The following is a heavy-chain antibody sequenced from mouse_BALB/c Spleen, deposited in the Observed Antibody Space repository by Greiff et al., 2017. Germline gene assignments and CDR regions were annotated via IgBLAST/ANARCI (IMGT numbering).Heavy chain of an antibody. CDR2: ISNGGGST. CDR3: ARLLITTAHYFDY. CDR1: GFTFSSYT. D-gene: IGHD1-2*01. J-gene: IGHJ2*01. Sequence: EVMLVESGGGLVQPGGSLKLSCAASGFTFSSYTMSWVRQTPEKRLEWVAYISNGGGSTYYPDTVKGRFTISRDNAKNTLYLQMSSLKSEDTAMYYCARLLITTAHYFDYWGQGTTLTVSS. V-gene: IGHV5-12-2*01.